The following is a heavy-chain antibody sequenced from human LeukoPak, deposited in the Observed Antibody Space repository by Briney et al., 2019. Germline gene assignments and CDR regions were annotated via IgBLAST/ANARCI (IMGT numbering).Heavy chain of an antibody. CDR2: IIPIFGTA. V-gene: IGHV1-69*05. Sequence: VASVKVSCKASGGTFSSYAISWVRQAPGQGLEWMGGIIPIFGTANYAQKFQGRVTITTDESTSTAYMELSSLRSKDTAVYYCARDPASCSSLRGEGTGICWFDPWGQGTLVTVSS. CDR3: ARDPASCSSLRGEGTGICWFDP. J-gene: IGHJ5*02. D-gene: IGHD2-2*01. CDR1: GGTFSSYA.